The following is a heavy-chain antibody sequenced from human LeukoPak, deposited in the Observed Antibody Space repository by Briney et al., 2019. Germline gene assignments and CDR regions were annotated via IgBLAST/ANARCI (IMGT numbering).Heavy chain of an antibody. CDR3: ARGLYYYDSSGCYSTRWGDAFDI. Sequence: SETLSLTCTVSGGSISSGSYYWSWIRQPAGKGLEWIGRIHTSGSTNYNPSLKSRVTISVDTSKNQFSLKLSSVTAADTAVYYCARGLYYYDSSGCYSTRWGDAFDIWGQGTMVTVSS. CDR1: GGSISSGSYY. CDR2: IHTSGST. J-gene: IGHJ3*02. V-gene: IGHV4-61*02. D-gene: IGHD3-22*01.